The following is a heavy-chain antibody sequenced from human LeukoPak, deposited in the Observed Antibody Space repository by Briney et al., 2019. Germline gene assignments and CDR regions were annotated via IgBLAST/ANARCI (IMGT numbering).Heavy chain of an antibody. V-gene: IGHV4-39*01. D-gene: IGHD1-1*01. CDR2: IYYSGST. CDR3: AGYFGTTGTPNY. J-gene: IGHJ4*02. CDR1: GGSISSSSYY. Sequence: SETLSLTCTVSGGSISSSSYYWGWIRQPPGKGLEWIGSIYYSGSTYYNPSLKSRVTIPVDTSKNQFSLKLSSVTAADTAVYYCAGYFGTTGTPNYWGQGTLVTVSS.